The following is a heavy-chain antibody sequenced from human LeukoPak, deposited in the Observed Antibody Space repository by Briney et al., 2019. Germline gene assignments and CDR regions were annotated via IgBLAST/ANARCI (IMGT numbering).Heavy chain of an antibody. Sequence: GGSLRLSFAASGFTFSNYAMSWVRQAPGKRLEWVSGISGTSGTINYADPVKGRFTISRDNSKNTVYLQMNSLRAEDTAVYYCAKRLGDQRAFDYWGQGTLVTVSS. J-gene: IGHJ4*02. D-gene: IGHD2-21*02. V-gene: IGHV3-23*01. CDR3: AKRLGDQRAFDY. CDR1: GFTFSNYA. CDR2: ISGTSGTI.